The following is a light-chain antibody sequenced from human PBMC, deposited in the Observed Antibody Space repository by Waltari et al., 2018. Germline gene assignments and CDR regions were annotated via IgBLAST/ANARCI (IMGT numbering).Light chain of an antibody. V-gene: IGLV1-40*01. CDR2: GST. Sequence: QSVLTQPPSVSGAPGQRVTISCTGSGSNIRAGYDVPWYQQLPRAAPKLLIYGSTSRPLGVPDRFFGSTSGTSASLAITGLQAEDEADYYCQSYDTSLMSVVFGGGTKLTVL. CDR3: QSYDTSLMSVV. J-gene: IGLJ3*02. CDR1: GSNIRAGYD.